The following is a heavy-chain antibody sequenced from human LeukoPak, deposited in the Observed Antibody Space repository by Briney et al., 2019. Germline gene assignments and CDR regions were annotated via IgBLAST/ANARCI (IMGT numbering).Heavy chain of an antibody. J-gene: IGHJ4*02. CDR2: VSSGLHA. CDR1: GFTLGSHD. D-gene: IGHD5-18*01. V-gene: IGHV3-13*01. Sequence: GGSLRLSCTASGFTLGSHDMHWVRQIPGQGLEQVAAVSSGLHAFFADSVQGRFTVSREDARNSLYLQMNSLRAGDTAVYYCVREARGYHYTYFDYWGQGTLVTVSS. CDR3: VREARGYHYTYFDY.